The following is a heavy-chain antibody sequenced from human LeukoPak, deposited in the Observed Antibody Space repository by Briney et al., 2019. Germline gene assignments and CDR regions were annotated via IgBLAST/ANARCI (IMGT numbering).Heavy chain of an antibody. J-gene: IGHJ4*02. CDR2: INHVGGT. CDR3: ARGELSAVYNY. V-gene: IGHV4-34*01. Sequence: SETLSLTCAVYGGSFSGYYWSWIRQPPGKGLEWIGEINHVGGTNYNPSLKSRVTISVDTSKNQFSLKLSSVTAADTAVYYCARGELSAVYNYWGQGTLVTVSS. CDR1: GGSFSGYY. D-gene: IGHD1-26*01.